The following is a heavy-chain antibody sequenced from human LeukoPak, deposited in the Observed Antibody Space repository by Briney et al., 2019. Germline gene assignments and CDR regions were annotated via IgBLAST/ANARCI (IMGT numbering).Heavy chain of an antibody. J-gene: IGHJ4*02. V-gene: IGHV3-66*01. CDR3: ARDGFIEGATTTKGGFDC. D-gene: IGHD1-26*01. CDR1: GFAASSNL. CDR2: IFVGGST. Sequence: GGSLRLSCAASGFAASSNLMSWIRQAPGKGLGWVSAIFVGGSTYYADSVTGRFTVSRDNSKNTVYLQMNSLRADDTAVYYCARDGFIEGATTTKGGFDCWGQGTQVTVSS.